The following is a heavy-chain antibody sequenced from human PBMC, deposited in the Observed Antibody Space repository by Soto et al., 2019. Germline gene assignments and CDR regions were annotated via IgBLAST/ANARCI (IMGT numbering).Heavy chain of an antibody. J-gene: IGHJ4*02. CDR1: GGSISSGGYS. V-gene: IGHV4-30-2*01. Sequence: QLQLQESGSGLVKPSQTLSLTCAVSGGSISSGGYSWSWIRQPPGKGLEWIGYIYHSGSTYYNPSLKRRVTISLARSKNQFSLKLSSVTAADTAVYYCAAGGGLPRYYWGQGTLVTVSS. D-gene: IGHD5-12*01. CDR2: IYHSGST. CDR3: AAGGGLPRYY.